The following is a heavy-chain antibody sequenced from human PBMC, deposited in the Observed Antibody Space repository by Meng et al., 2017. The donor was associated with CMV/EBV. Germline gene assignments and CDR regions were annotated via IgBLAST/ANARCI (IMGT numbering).Heavy chain of an antibody. V-gene: IGHV3-49*04. CDR3: TRELLVRI. CDR2: IRSKAYGGTT. Sequence: GESLKIFCTASGFTLGDHAMSWVRQAPGKGLEWVGFIRSKAYGGTTEYAASVKGRFTISRDDSKSIAYLQMNSLKTEDTAVYYCTRELLVRIWGQGTLVTVSS. CDR1: GFTLGDHA. J-gene: IGHJ4*02. D-gene: IGHD6-6*01.